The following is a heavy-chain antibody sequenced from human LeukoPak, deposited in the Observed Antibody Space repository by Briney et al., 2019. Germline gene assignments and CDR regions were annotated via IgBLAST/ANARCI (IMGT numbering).Heavy chain of an antibody. J-gene: IGHJ3*02. Sequence: GESLKISCKGSGYRFTTYWIGWVRQMPGKGLESMGIFYPGDSDTRYSPSFEGQVTISADKSIGTAYLQWSSLKASDTAMYYCARLRGAYYFDAFDIWGQGTMVTVSS. CDR1: GYRFTTYW. D-gene: IGHD3-22*01. CDR2: FYPGDSDT. CDR3: ARLRGAYYFDAFDI. V-gene: IGHV5-51*01.